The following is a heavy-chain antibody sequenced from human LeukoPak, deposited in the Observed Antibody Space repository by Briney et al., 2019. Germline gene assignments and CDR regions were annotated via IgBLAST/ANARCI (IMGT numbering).Heavy chain of an antibody. Sequence: GGSLRLSCAASGFTFSGHWMTWVRQAPGKGLEWVAVTSSDLNVKLYADSVKGRFTISRDNSRSTLYLQMNSLRPEDTAIYYCAREGYYGSGSPPSFFDYWGQGTLVTVSS. V-gene: IGHV3-30*03. J-gene: IGHJ4*02. CDR2: TSSDLNVK. CDR1: GFTFSGHW. CDR3: AREGYYGSGSPPSFFDY. D-gene: IGHD3-10*01.